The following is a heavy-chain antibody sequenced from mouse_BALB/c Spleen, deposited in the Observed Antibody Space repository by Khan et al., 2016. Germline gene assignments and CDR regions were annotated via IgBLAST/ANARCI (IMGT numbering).Heavy chain of an antibody. CDR1: DFNIKDTY. CDR3: ARRGPIYYYGSSYGY. D-gene: IGHD1-1*01. V-gene: IGHV14-3*02. J-gene: IGHJ2*01. Sequence: VQLQQSGAELVKPGASVKLSCTASDFNIKDTYMHWVKQRPEQGLEWIGRNDPANGNSKYDPKFQGKATIIVDKSSNTAYLQLSSLTSEDTAVYYCARRGPIYYYGSSYGYWGQGTTLTVSS. CDR2: NDPANGNS.